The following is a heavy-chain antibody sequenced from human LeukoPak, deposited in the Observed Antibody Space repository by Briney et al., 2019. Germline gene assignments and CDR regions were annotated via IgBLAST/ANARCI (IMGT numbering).Heavy chain of an antibody. J-gene: IGHJ4*02. CDR1: GFTFSSSA. CDR3: AKQLGYCSDGSCYFPY. V-gene: IGHV3-23*01. D-gene: IGHD2-15*01. CDR2: ISNNGGYT. Sequence: GGSLRLSCAASGFTFSSSAMSWVRKAPGKGLEWVSAISNNGGYTYYADSVQGRFTISRDNSKSTLCLQMNSLRAEDTAVYYCAKQLGYCSDGSCYFPYWGQGTQVTVSS.